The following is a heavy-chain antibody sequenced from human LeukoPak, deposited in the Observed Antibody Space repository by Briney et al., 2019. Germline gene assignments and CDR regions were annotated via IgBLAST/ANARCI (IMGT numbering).Heavy chain of an antibody. J-gene: IGHJ4*02. CDR3: ARGEKSGYDLTYFDY. Sequence: PGGSLRLSCAASGFTFSDYYMSWIRQAPGKGLEWVSYISSSSSYTNYADSVKGRFTISRDNAKNSLYLQMNSLRAEDTAVYYCARGEKSGYDLTYFDYWGQGTLVTVSS. V-gene: IGHV3-11*06. CDR2: ISSSSSYT. CDR1: GFTFSDYY. D-gene: IGHD5-12*01.